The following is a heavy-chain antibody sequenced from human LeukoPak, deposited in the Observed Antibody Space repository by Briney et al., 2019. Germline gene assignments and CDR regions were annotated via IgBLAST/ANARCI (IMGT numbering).Heavy chain of an antibody. J-gene: IGHJ4*02. Sequence: GASVKVSCKASGYTFTGYYMHWVRQAPGQGLEWMGWINANSGGTNYAQKFQGRVTMTRDTSISTAYMELSRLRSDDTAVYYCARGARGSGSYPPAVYYFDCWGQGTLVTVSS. CDR1: GYTFTGYY. V-gene: IGHV1-2*02. D-gene: IGHD3-10*01. CDR2: INANSGGT. CDR3: ARGARGSGSYPPAVYYFDC.